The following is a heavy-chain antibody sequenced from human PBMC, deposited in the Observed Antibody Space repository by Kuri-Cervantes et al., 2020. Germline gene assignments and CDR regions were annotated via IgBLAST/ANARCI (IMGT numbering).Heavy chain of an antibody. D-gene: IGHD1-26*01. CDR1: GITFSSYW. CDR3: ARDTMGAGGF. CDR2: IKEDGSEK. J-gene: IGHJ4*02. V-gene: IGHV3-7*01. Sequence: GGSLRLSCEASGITFSSYWMTWVRQAPGKGLEWVANIKEDGSEKNYLGSVKGRFTISRDNAKNSVYLQMNSLRAEDTAVYYCARDTMGAGGFWGQGTLVTVSS.